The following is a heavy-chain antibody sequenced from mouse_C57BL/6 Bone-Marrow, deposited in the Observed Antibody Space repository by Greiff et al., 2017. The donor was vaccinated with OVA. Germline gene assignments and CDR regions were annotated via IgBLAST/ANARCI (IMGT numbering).Heavy chain of an antibody. J-gene: IGHJ1*03. D-gene: IGHD2-3*01. Sequence: QVQLQQPGAELVRPGSSVKLSCKASGYTFTSYWMHWVKQRPIQGLEWIGNIDPSASETHYHQKFKDKATLTVDKSSSTAYMQLSSLTSEDSAVYYCARYHGYHWYFDVWGTGTTVTVSS. CDR1: GYTFTSYW. CDR2: IDPSASET. V-gene: IGHV1-52*01. CDR3: ARYHGYHWYFDV.